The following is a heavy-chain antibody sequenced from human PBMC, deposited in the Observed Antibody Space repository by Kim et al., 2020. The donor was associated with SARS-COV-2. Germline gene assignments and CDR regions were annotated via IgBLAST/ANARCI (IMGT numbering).Heavy chain of an antibody. Sequence: SETLSLTCTVSGGSISSYYWSWIRQPPGKRLEWIGYIYYSGSTNYNPSLKSRVTISVDTSKNQFSLKLSSVTAADTAVYYCARLVRDSSGYLNFDYWGQGTLVTVSS. J-gene: IGHJ4*02. CDR1: GGSISSYY. CDR2: IYYSGST. D-gene: IGHD3-22*01. V-gene: IGHV4-59*01. CDR3: ARLVRDSSGYLNFDY.